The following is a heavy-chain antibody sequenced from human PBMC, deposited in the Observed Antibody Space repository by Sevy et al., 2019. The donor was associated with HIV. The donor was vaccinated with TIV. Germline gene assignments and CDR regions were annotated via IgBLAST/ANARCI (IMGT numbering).Heavy chain of an antibody. CDR1: GFTFSSYS. Sequence: GGSLRPSCAASGFTFSSYSMNWVRQAPGKGLEWVSYISSSRSTIYYADSVKGRFTISRDNAKNSLYLQMNSLRAEDTAVYYCARDRCSSTSCYRDYYYGMDVWGQGTTVTVSS. CDR2: ISSSRSTI. V-gene: IGHV3-48*01. D-gene: IGHD2-2*02. J-gene: IGHJ6*02. CDR3: ARDRCSSTSCYRDYYYGMDV.